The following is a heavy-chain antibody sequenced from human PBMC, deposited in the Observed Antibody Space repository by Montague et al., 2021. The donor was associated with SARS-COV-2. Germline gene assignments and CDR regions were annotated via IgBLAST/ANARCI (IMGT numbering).Heavy chain of an antibody. J-gene: IGHJ4*02. D-gene: IGHD5-18*01. CDR2: FDPEDGET. V-gene: IGHV1-24*01. Sequence: SVKVSCKVSGYTLTELSMHWVRQAPGKGLEWMGGFDPEDGETIYAQKFQGRVTMTEDTSTDTAYMELSSLRSEDTAVYYCATASAYNSYGQYWGQGTLVTVSS. CDR3: ATASAYNSYGQY. CDR1: GYTLTELS.